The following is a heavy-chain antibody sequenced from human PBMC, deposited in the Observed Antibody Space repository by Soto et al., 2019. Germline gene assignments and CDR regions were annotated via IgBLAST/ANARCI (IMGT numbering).Heavy chain of an antibody. D-gene: IGHD6-13*01. CDR2: IYYSGST. Sequence: QLQLQESGPGLVKPSETLSLTCTVSGGSISRSSYYWGWIRQPPGKGLEWIGSIYYSGSTYYNPSLKSRVTISVDTSKNQFSLKLSSVTAADTAVYYCARERTLIAAAGDDPWGQGTLVTVSS. CDR3: ARERTLIAAAGDDP. CDR1: GGSISRSSYY. V-gene: IGHV4-39*02. J-gene: IGHJ5*02.